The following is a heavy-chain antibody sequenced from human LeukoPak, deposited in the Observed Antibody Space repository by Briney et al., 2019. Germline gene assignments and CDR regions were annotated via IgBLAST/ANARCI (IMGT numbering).Heavy chain of an antibody. Sequence: SVKVSCKASVGTFSSYAISWVRQAPGQGLEWMGRIIPILGIANYAQKFQGRVTITADKSTSTAYMELSSLRSEDTAVYYCARVVSSLAAPRFYYYYGMDVWGQGTTVTVSS. D-gene: IGHD2-15*01. J-gene: IGHJ6*02. CDR2: IIPILGIA. CDR1: VGTFSSYA. CDR3: ARVVSSLAAPRFYYYYGMDV. V-gene: IGHV1-69*04.